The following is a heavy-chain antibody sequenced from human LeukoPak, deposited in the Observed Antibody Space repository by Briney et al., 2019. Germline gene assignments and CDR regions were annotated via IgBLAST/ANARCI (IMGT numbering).Heavy chain of an antibody. D-gene: IGHD3-22*01. J-gene: IGHJ4*02. CDR1: GGSISSSSYH. CDR2: IYYSGST. V-gene: IGHV4-39*07. CDR3: ARDITFNLDYYYDRLLKGYFDY. Sequence: SETLSLTCTVSGGSISSSSYHWGWIRQPPGKGLEWIGSIYYSGSTYYNPSLKSRVTISVDTSKNQFSLKLSSVTAADTAVYYCARDITFNLDYYYDRLLKGYFDYWGQGTLVTVSS.